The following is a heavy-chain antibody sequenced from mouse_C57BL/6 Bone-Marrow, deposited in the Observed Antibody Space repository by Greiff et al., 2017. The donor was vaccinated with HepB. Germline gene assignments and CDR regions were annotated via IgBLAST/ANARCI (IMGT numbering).Heavy chain of an antibody. CDR3: AFITTVVSGYFDV. CDR1: GFNIKDYY. CDR2: IDPEDGET. J-gene: IGHJ1*03. Sequence: VQLQQSGAELVKPGASVKLSCTASGFNIKDYYMHWVKQRTEQGLEWIGRIDPEDGETKYGANFQGKATITADTSSNTAYLQLSSLTSEDTAVYYCAFITTVVSGYFDVWGTGTTDTVSS. V-gene: IGHV14-2*01. D-gene: IGHD1-1*01.